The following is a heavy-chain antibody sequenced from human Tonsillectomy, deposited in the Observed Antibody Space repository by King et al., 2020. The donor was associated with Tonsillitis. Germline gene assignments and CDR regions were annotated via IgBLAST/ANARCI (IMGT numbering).Heavy chain of an antibody. J-gene: IGHJ4*02. V-gene: IGHV4-59*01. CDR2: VYYRGST. Sequence: LQLQESGPGLVKPSETLSLTCTVSGGSISSYYWSWVREPPGKGLEWIGYVYYRGSTHYNPSLKSRVTIALDASKNQFSPKRSSVTAADTAVYYCARGNYGPVMEWGQGTLVTVSS. CDR1: GGSISSYY. CDR3: ARGNYGPVME. D-gene: IGHD1-7*01.